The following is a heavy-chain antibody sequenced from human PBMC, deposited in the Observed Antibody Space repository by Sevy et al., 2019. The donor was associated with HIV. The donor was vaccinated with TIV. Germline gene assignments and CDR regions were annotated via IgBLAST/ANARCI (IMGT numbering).Heavy chain of an antibody. V-gene: IGHV4-59*08. J-gene: IGHJ4*02. CDR1: GGSISSYY. D-gene: IGHD3-10*01. CDR2: IYYSGST. CDR3: ARLADWGAGRYFDY. Sequence: SETLSLTCTVSGGSISSYYWSWIRQPPGKGLEWIGDIYYSGSTNYNPSLKSRVTISVDTSKNRFSLKLGSVTAADTAIYYCARLADWGAGRYFDYWGQGTLVTVSS.